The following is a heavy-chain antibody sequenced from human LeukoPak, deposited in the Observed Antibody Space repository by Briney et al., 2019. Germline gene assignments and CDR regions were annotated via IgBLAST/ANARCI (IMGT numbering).Heavy chain of an antibody. Sequence: SLRLSCAASGFTFSSYGMHWVRQAPGKGLEWVAVISYDGSNKYYADSVKGRFTISRDNSKNTLYLQMNSLRAEDTAVYYCAKDGGETYYYDSSGYVDFDYWGQGTLVTVSS. CDR3: AKDGGETYYYDSSGYVDFDY. CDR2: ISYDGSNK. V-gene: IGHV3-30*18. CDR1: GFTFSSYG. D-gene: IGHD3-22*01. J-gene: IGHJ4*02.